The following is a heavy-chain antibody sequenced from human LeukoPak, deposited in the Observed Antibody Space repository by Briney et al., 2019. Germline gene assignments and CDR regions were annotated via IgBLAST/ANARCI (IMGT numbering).Heavy chain of an antibody. CDR1: GFTFSSYA. V-gene: IGHV3-33*08. D-gene: IGHD3-22*01. Sequence: GGSLRLSCAASGFTFSSYAMHWVRQAPGKGLEWVAVIWYDESNKYSADSVKGRFSISRDNSKNTLYLQMNSLRAEDTAVYYCARGLDYYYDTSGYPLGYWGQGTLVTVSS. CDR3: ARGLDYYYDTSGYPLGY. J-gene: IGHJ4*02. CDR2: IWYDESNK.